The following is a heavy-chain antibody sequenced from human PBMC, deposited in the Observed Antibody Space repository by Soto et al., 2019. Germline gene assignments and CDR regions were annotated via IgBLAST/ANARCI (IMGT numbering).Heavy chain of an antibody. J-gene: IGHJ3*02. CDR2: IIPILGIA. Sequence: SVKLSFKASGATFSSYTISWVRQAPGQGLEWMGRIIPILGIANYAQKFQGRVTITADKSTSTAYMELSSLRSEDTAVYYCARDRFWSSTSCPTDAFDIWGQGTMVTVSS. D-gene: IGHD2-2*01. CDR1: GATFSSYT. CDR3: ARDRFWSSTSCPTDAFDI. V-gene: IGHV1-69*04.